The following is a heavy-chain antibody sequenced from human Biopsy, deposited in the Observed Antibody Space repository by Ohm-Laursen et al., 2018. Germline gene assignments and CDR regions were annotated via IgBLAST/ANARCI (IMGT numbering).Heavy chain of an antibody. Sequence: PSETASCQPSGYILTAFCVHWLRLPPGHGLGCLGWINPKRGDTDYPQNFEGRVSMTRDRSISTAYMDLSRLRSDDTAVYYCARGRRHCSGTCSRWYFDLWGRGTLVTVSS. CDR1: GYILTAFC. V-gene: IGHV1-2*02. J-gene: IGHJ2*01. D-gene: IGHD2-2*01. CDR3: ARGRRHCSGTCSRWYFDL. CDR2: INPKRGDT.